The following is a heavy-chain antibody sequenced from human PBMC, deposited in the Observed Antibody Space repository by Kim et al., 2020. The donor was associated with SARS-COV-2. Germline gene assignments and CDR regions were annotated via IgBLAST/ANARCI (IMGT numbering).Heavy chain of an antibody. CDR3: ARNYTYHSSGYYVAPFDY. CDR2: IYPDYSDT. CDR1: GYSFSSYW. Sequence: GESLKISCKGSGYSFSSYWIGWVRQMPGKGLEWMGMIYPDYSDTRYSPSFQGQVTISADKSISTAYLQWSSLKASDTAMYYCARNYTYHSSGYYVAPFDYWGQGTLVTVSS. J-gene: IGHJ4*02. D-gene: IGHD3-22*01. V-gene: IGHV5-51*01.